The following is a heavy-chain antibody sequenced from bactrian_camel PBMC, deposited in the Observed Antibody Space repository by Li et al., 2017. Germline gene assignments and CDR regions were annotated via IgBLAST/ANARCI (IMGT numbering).Heavy chain of an antibody. CDR3: ARVNDVQFIGCRRYR. V-gene: IGHV3S53*01. CDR1: PRIPTDDA. J-gene: IGHJ4*01. Sequence: VQLVESGGGSVQAGGSLRLFCTASPRIPTDDAIGWYRQGPGGWCELVSSIRADDSTYYRDSAKGRFTISQDKAKNTVFLQTNSLKPEDTGVYNCARVNDVQFIGCRRYRWDQGTQVTVS. CDR2: IRADDST. D-gene: IGHD1*01.